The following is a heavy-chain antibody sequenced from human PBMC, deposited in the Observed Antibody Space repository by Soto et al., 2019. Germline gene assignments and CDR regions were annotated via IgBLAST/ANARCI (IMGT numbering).Heavy chain of an antibody. D-gene: IGHD7-27*01. CDR1: GFTFSSYW. J-gene: IGHJ3*02. Sequence: GESLKISCAASGFTFSSYWMHWVRQAPGKGLVWVSRINSDGSSTSYADSGKGRFTISRDNAKNTLYLQMNSMRAEDTAVYYCARESVGPMHQTVIWGGEGAFDIWGQGTMVTVSS. CDR3: ARESVGPMHQTVIWGGEGAFDI. V-gene: IGHV3-74*01. CDR2: INSDGSST.